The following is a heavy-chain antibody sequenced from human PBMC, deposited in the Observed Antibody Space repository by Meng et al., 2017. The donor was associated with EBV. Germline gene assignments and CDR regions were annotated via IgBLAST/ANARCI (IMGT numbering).Heavy chain of an antibody. D-gene: IGHD6-19*01. J-gene: IGHJ4*02. CDR2: INPNSGGT. CDR3: ARVGIAVVGTGDY. Sequence: VEVVQSGGEVEWPGASGKVSWQASGYTFPGSYLHWVRQAPGQGLEWMGRINPNSGGTNYAQKVQGRVTMTRDTAISTAYMELSMLRSDDTAVYYCARVGIAVVGTGDYWGQGTLVTVSS. CDR1: GYTFPGSY. V-gene: IGHV1-2*06.